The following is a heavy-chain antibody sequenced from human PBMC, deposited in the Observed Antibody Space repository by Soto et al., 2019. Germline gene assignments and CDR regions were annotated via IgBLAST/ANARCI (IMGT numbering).Heavy chain of an antibody. V-gene: IGHV1-2*02. D-gene: IGHD1-1*01. CDR1: GYTFTGYY. J-gene: IGHJ5*02. CDR2: INPNSGAT. CDR3: ASHDPGARFDP. Sequence: QVQLVQSGTEVKRPGDSVKVSCKASGYTFTGYYVHWVRQAPGQGLEWMGWINPNSGATHYGLSFQGRVTMTRDTSISTAYMELSSLRSDDTAVYYCASHDPGARFDPWGQGTLVIVSS.